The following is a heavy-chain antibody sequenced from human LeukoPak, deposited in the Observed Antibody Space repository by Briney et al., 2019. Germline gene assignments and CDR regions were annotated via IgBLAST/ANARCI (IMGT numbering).Heavy chain of an antibody. D-gene: IGHD5-12*01. Sequence: PSETLSLTCTVPGGSISSSSYYWGWIRQPPGKGLEWIGSIYYSGSTYYNPSLKSRVTISVDTSKNQFSLKLSSVTAADTAVYYCARYVKWLRWGQGTLVTVSS. CDR3: ARYVKWLR. J-gene: IGHJ4*02. CDR1: GGSISSSSYY. CDR2: IYYSGST. V-gene: IGHV4-39*07.